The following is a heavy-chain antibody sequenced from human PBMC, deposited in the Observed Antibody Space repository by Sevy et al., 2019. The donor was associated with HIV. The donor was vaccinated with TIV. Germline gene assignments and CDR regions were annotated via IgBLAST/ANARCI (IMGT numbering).Heavy chain of an antibody. V-gene: IGHV3-30*02. CDR2: ILYDGSDK. D-gene: IGHD6-13*01. J-gene: IGHJ4*02. Sequence: GSLRLSCAASGFTFSNYGMHWVRQVPGKGLEWVTFILYDGSDKYYAASVNGRFTISRDDSKNTLYLQMDSLRAEDTAIYYCAKDLAGPGRRYFDYWGQGTLVTVSS. CDR3: AKDLAGPGRRYFDY. CDR1: GFTFSNYG.